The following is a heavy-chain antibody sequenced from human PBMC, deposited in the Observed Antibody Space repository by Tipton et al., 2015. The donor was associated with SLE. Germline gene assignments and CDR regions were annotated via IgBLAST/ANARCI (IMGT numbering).Heavy chain of an antibody. CDR1: GVSISNYY. CDR3: ARGMVTWRGAIIGVDV. CDR2: ISDGGGT. D-gene: IGHD2-21*02. Sequence: TLSLTCTVSGVSISNYYWIWIRQPPGKGLEWLGYISDGGGTNYNPSLKSRVTISVDPAKNQFSLKLTSVTAPDTAVYYCARGMVTWRGAIIGVDVWGQGTTVNVSS. V-gene: IGHV4-4*09. J-gene: IGHJ6*02.